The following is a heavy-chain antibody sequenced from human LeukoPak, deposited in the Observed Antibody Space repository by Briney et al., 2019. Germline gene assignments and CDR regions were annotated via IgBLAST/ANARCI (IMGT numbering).Heavy chain of an antibody. J-gene: IGHJ3*02. V-gene: IGHV3-74*01. CDR2: INSDGTTI. CDR1: GFTFSSYW. D-gene: IGHD3-10*01. CDR3: ARYYYGSGTNRRDAFDI. Sequence: PGGSLRLSCAAAGFTFSSYWSHGGRQAPGKGLVWVSRINSDGTTIDYADSVKGRFTISRDNAKNTLNLQMNSLRAEDTAVYYCARYYYGSGTNRRDAFDIWGQGTVVIVSS.